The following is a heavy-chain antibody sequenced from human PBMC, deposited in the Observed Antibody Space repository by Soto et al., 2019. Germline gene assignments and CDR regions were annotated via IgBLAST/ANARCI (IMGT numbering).Heavy chain of an antibody. CDR3: AKRIRDCSSGSCYFLAGCFAL. V-gene: IGHV4-39*01. Sequence: QVQLQESRPELVAHSATLSLTCTVSGGSITSRDSYWAWVRPPPGKRLGWIDTIYYSGSTYYNPSLRGRHAISIGTASRQFSLRLNSVTAAQTALYCCAKRIRDCSSGSCYFLAGCFALLGQGTTITVYS. CDR1: GGSITSRDSY. J-gene: IGHJ3*01. D-gene: IGHD2-15*01. CDR2: IYYSGST.